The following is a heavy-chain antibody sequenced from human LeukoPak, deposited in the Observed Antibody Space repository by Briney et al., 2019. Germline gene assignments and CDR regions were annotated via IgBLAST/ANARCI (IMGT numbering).Heavy chain of an antibody. CDR1: GGTFSSYA. V-gene: IGHV1-69*04. D-gene: IGHD3-22*01. J-gene: IGHJ4*02. Sequence: ASVKVSCKASGGTFSSYAISWVRQAPGQGLEWMGRIIPILGIANYAQKFQGRVTITADKSTSTAYMELSSLRSEDTAVYYRATTGGPTDSSGYYSGIDYWGQGTLVTVSS. CDR3: ATTGGPTDSSGYYSGIDY. CDR2: IIPILGIA.